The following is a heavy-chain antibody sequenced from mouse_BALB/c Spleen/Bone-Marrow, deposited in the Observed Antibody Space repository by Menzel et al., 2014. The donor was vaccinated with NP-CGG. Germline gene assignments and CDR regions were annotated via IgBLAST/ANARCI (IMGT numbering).Heavy chain of an antibody. Sequence: EVMLVESGGDLVKPGGSLKFSCAASGFTFSSYGMSWVRPTPDKRLEWVATINSGGSYTYYSDSVKGRFTISRDNAKNTLYLQMSSLRSEDTAMHYCARRGLYDGSAWFAYWGQGTLVTVSA. CDR3: ARRGLYDGSAWFAY. J-gene: IGHJ3*01. CDR1: GFTFSSYG. D-gene: IGHD2-3*01. CDR2: INSGGSYT. V-gene: IGHV5-6*02.